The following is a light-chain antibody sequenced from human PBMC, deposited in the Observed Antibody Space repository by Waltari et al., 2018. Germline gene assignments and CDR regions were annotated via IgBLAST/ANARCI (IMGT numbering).Light chain of an antibody. V-gene: IGKV1-9*01. CDR2: AAF. CDR3: QQFKTYPLT. J-gene: IGKJ5*01. CDR1: QDISSY. Sequence: IQLTQSPSSLSASVGDRVTITCRTSQDISSYLAWYQQKPGKAPNLPMYAAFTLQSGVPSRFSGSGSGTDFTLTISSLQPEDFATYYCQQFKTYPLTFGQGTRLEIK.